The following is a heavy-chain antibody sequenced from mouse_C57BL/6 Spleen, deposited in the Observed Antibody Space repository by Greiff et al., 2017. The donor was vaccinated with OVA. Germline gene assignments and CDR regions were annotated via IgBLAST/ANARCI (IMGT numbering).Heavy chain of an antibody. Sequence: EVQRVESGGDLVKPGGSLKLSCAASGFTFSSYGMSWVRQTPDKRLEWVATISSGGSYTYYPDSVKGRFTISRDNAKNTLYLQMSSLKSEDTAMYYCASHYDYDPFAYWGQGTLVTVSA. CDR1: GFTFSSYG. D-gene: IGHD2-4*01. J-gene: IGHJ3*01. V-gene: IGHV5-6*01. CDR2: ISSGGSYT. CDR3: ASHYDYDPFAY.